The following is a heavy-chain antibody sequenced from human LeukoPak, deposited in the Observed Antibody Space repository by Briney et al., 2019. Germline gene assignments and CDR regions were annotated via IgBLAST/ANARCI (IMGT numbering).Heavy chain of an antibody. CDR3: ARGNPTLDIVATTYYYYGMDV. CDR1: GGSFSSYY. CDR2: INHSGST. V-gene: IGHV4-34*01. J-gene: IGHJ6*04. D-gene: IGHD5-12*01. Sequence: SETLSLTCAVYGGSFSSYYWSWIRQPPGKGLEWIGEINHSGSTNYNPSLKSRVTISVDTSKNQFSLKLSSVTAADTAVYYCARGNPTLDIVATTYYYYGMDVWGKGTTVTVSS.